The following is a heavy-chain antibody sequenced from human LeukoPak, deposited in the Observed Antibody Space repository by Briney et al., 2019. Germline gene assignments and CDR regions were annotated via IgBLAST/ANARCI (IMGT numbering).Heavy chain of an antibody. V-gene: IGHV1-69*05. D-gene: IGHD3-22*01. Sequence: SSVKVSCKASGGTFSSYAISWVRQAPGQGLEWMGRIIPIFGTANYAQKFQGRVTITTDESTSTAYMGLSSLRSEDTAVYYCARGGYDSSGYCDYWGQGTLVTVSS. CDR2: IIPIFGTA. J-gene: IGHJ4*02. CDR3: ARGGYDSSGYCDY. CDR1: GGTFSSYA.